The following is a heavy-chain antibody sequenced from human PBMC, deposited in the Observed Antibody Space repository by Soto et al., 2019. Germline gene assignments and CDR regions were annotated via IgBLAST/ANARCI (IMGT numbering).Heavy chain of an antibody. Sequence: SSETLSLTCTVSGGSVSSGSYYWSWIRQPPGKGLEWIGYIYYSGSTNYNPSLKSRVTISVDTSKNQFSLKLSSVTAADTAVYYCARGVGYCISTSCYWWYYFDYWGQGTLVTVSS. J-gene: IGHJ4*02. CDR1: GGSVSSGSYY. V-gene: IGHV4-61*01. CDR2: IYYSGST. CDR3: ARGVGYCISTSCYWWYYFDY. D-gene: IGHD2-2*01.